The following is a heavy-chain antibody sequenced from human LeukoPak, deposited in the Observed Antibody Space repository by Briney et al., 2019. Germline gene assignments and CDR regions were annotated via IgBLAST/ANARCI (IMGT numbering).Heavy chain of an antibody. CDR1: GYTFTGYY. V-gene: IGHV1-2*02. D-gene: IGHD1-26*01. Sequence: ASVKVSCKASGYTFTGYYIHWVRQVPGQGLEWMGWIIPHSGGTNYAQKFQGRVTMTRDTSISTAYMELSRLRSDDTAVYYCARDNRELDFDYWGQGTLVTVSS. CDR3: ARDNRELDFDY. J-gene: IGHJ4*02. CDR2: IIPHSGGT.